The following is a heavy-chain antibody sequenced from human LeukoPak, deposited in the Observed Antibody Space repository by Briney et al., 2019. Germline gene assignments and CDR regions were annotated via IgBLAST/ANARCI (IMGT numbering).Heavy chain of an antibody. CDR3: AKLNDAFDI. V-gene: IGHV3-33*06. CDR1: GFTFSSYG. CDR2: IWYDGSNK. J-gene: IGHJ3*02. Sequence: GGSLRLSCAASGFTFSSYGMHWVRQAPGKGLEWVAVIWYDGSNKYYADSVKGRFTISRDNSKNTLYLQMNSLRAEDTAVYYCAKLNDAFDIWGQGTMVTVSS.